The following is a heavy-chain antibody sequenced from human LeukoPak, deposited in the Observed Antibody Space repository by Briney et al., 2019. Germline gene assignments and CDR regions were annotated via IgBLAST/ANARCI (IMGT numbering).Heavy chain of an antibody. V-gene: IGHV3-23*01. J-gene: IGHJ4*02. CDR2: ISGSGGST. CDR3: AKGWEYYYDSSGPDY. Sequence: GGSLRLSCAASGFTFSSYAVSWVRQAPGKGLEWVSAISGSGGSTYYADSVKGRFTISRDNSKNTLYLQMNSLRAEDTAVYYCAKGWEYYYDSSGPDYWGQGTLVTVSS. CDR1: GFTFSSYA. D-gene: IGHD3-22*01.